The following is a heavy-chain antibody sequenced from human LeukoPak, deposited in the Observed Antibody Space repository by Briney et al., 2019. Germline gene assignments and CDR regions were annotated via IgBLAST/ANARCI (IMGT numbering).Heavy chain of an antibody. Sequence: SETLSLTCAVYGGSFSGYYWSWIRQPPGKGLEWIGEINHSGSTNYNPFLKSRVTISVDTSKNQFSLKLSSVTAADTAVYYCARRDAQTDYWGQGTLVTVSS. CDR2: INHSGST. D-gene: IGHD2-21*02. CDR3: ARRDAQTDY. V-gene: IGHV4-34*01. CDR1: GGSFSGYY. J-gene: IGHJ4*02.